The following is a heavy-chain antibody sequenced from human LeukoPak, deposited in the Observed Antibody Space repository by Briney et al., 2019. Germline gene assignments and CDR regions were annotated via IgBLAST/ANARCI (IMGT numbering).Heavy chain of an antibody. CDR3: ARDQTYYDTSGFSLYAFDI. CDR2: IYTSGST. J-gene: IGHJ3*02. D-gene: IGHD3-22*01. CDR1: GGSISSYY. V-gene: IGHV4-4*07. Sequence: SETLSLTCTVSGGSISSYYWSWIRQPAGKGLEWIGRIYTSGSTNYDPSLKSRVTMSVDTSKNQFSLKLSSVTAADTAVYYCARDQTYYDTSGFSLYAFDIWGQGTMVTVSS.